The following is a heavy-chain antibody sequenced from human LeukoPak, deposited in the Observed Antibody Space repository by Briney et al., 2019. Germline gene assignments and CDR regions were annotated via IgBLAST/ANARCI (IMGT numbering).Heavy chain of an antibody. J-gene: IGHJ3*02. V-gene: IGHV4-31*03. D-gene: IGHD6-19*01. CDR1: GGSISSGGYY. CDR2: IHYSGST. Sequence: SETLSLTCTVSGGSISSGGYYWNWIRQHPGKGLEWIGYIHYSGSTYYNPSLKSRVTISVDTSKNQFSLKLSSVTAADTAVYYCARPHSSGWYGGFDIWGQGTMVTVSS. CDR3: ARPHSSGWYGGFDI.